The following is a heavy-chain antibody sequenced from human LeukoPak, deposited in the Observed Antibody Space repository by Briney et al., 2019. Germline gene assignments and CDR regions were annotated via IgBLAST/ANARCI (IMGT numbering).Heavy chain of an antibody. D-gene: IGHD3-10*01. J-gene: IGHJ5*02. V-gene: IGHV4-59*01. Sequence: SETLSLTCTVPGGSISSYYWSWIRQPPGKGLEWIGYIYYSGSTNYNPSLKSRVTISVDTSKNQFSLKLSSMTAADTAVYYCARSLWFGEWWFDPWGQGTLVTVSS. CDR3: ARSLWFGEWWFDP. CDR2: IYYSGST. CDR1: GGSISSYY.